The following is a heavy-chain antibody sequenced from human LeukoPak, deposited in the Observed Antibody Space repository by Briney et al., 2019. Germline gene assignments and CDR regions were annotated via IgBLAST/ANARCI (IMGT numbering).Heavy chain of an antibody. CDR3: ARGPRNYYGSGSPVNWFDP. CDR2: INHSGST. V-gene: IGHV4-34*01. D-gene: IGHD3-10*01. Sequence: SETLSLTCAVYGGSFSGYYWSWIRQPPGKGLEWIGEINHSGSTNYNPSLKSRVTISVDTSKNQFSLKLSSVTAAGTAVYYCARGPRNYYGSGSPVNWFDPWGQGTLVTVSS. J-gene: IGHJ5*02. CDR1: GGSFSGYY.